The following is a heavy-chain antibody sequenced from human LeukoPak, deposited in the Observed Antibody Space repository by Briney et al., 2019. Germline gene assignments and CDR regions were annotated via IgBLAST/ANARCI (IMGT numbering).Heavy chain of an antibody. CDR3: ARGLYDFWSGYYTRAGFDP. CDR1: GYTFTSYD. J-gene: IGHJ5*02. CDR2: MNPNSGNT. D-gene: IGHD3-3*01. V-gene: IGHV1-8*03. Sequence: ASVKVSCKASGYTFTSYDINWVRQATGQGLELMGWMNPNSGNTVYAQKFQGRVTITRNTYISTAYMELSSLRSEDTAVYYCARGLYDFWSGYYTRAGFDPWGQGTLVTVSS.